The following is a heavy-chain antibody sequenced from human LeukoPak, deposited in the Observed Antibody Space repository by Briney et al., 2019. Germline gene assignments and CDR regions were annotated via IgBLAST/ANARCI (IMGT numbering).Heavy chain of an antibody. CDR3: AANFSPHPENWSDVGYYYGMDV. Sequence: SVKVSCKASGFTFTSSAVQWVRQARGQRLEWIGWIVVGSGNTNYAQKFQERVTITRDMSTSTAYMELSSLRSEDTAVYYCAANFSPHPENWSDVGYYYGMDVWGQGTTVTVSS. D-gene: IGHD1-1*01. CDR2: IVVGSGNT. CDR1: GFTFTSSA. V-gene: IGHV1-58*01. J-gene: IGHJ6*02.